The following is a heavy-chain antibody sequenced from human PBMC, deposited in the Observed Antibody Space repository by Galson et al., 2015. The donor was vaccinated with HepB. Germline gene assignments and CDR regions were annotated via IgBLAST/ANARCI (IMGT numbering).Heavy chain of an antibody. CDR3: AHESISYGDYEGRAFDI. V-gene: IGHV2-5*02. J-gene: IGHJ3*02. Sequence: PALVKPTQTLTLTCTFSGFSLSTSGVGVGWIRQPPGKALEWLALIYWDDDKRYSPSLKSRLTITKDTSKNQVVLTMTNMDPVDTATYYCAHESISYGDYEGRAFDIWGQGTMVTVSS. D-gene: IGHD4-17*01. CDR1: GFSLSTSGVG. CDR2: IYWDDDK.